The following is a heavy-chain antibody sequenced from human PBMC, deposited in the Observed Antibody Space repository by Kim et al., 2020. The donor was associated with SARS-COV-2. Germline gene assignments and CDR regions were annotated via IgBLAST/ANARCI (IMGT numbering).Heavy chain of an antibody. V-gene: IGHV3-48*03. D-gene: IGHD3-16*01. CDR1: GFIVSSYE. Sequence: GGSLRLSCAASGFIVSSYEMNWVRQAPGKGLEWISYISTSGNTIFYADSVKGRFTISRDNAKNSLYLQMNGLRVEDTAVYYCAREITLNGFDSWGQGILVTFSS. CDR3: AREITLNGFDS. J-gene: IGHJ5*01. CDR2: ISTSGNTI.